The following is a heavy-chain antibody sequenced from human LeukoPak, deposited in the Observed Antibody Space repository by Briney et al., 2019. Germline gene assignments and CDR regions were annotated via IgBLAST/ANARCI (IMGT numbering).Heavy chain of an antibody. Sequence: GGSLRLSCAASGFSFSSYWMTWGRQAPGKGLEWVANIKPDGSEKYYADSVEGRFTISRDNAKNSLYLQMNSLRAEDTAVYYCVRHPSVRFDFWGQGTLVTVSS. V-gene: IGHV3-7*01. J-gene: IGHJ4*02. CDR2: IKPDGSEK. CDR3: VRHPSVRFDF. CDR1: GFSFSSYW.